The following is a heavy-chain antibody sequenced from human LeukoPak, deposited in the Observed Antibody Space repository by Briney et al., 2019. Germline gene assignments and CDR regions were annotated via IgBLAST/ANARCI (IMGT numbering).Heavy chain of an antibody. Sequence: ASVKVSCKASGYTFTSYARNWERQAPGQGLEWMGWINTNTGNPTHAQGLTGRFVFSLDTSVSTAYLQISSLKAEDTAVYYCATVTTYYYYYGMDVWGQGTTVTVSS. CDR2: INTNTGNP. CDR3: ATVTTYYYYYGMDV. D-gene: IGHD4-11*01. CDR1: GYTFTSYA. V-gene: IGHV7-4-1*02. J-gene: IGHJ6*02.